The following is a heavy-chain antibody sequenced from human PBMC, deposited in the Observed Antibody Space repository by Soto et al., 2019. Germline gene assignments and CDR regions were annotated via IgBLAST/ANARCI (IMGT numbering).Heavy chain of an antibody. D-gene: IGHD1-1*01. J-gene: IGHJ5*02. CDR3: ARDRWTTRANWFDP. CDR1: GGSIDDYY. V-gene: IGHV4-59*01. CDR2: ISDRGST. Sequence: SETLSLTCTVFGGSIDDYYWSWIRQPPGKGLEWIGHISDRGSTDYNPSLKSRATILVDTSKKQFSLRLTSVTAADTAFYYCARDRWTTRANWFDPWGQGTLVTVSS.